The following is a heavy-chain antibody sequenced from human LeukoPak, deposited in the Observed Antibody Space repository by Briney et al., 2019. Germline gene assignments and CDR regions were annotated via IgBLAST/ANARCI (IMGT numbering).Heavy chain of an antibody. D-gene: IGHD6-13*01. CDR1: GFAFSSYA. CDR2: ISGSGGST. V-gene: IGHV3-23*01. Sequence: GGSLRLSCAASGFAFSSYAMSRVRQAPGKGLEWVSAISGSGGSTYYADSVKGRFTISRDNSKNTLYLQMNSLRAEDTAVYYCAKDVSAGIAADGFDPWGQGTLVTVSS. CDR3: AKDVSAGIAADGFDP. J-gene: IGHJ5*02.